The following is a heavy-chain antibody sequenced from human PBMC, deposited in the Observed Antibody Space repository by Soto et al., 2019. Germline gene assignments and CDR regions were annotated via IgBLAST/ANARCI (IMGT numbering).Heavy chain of an antibody. CDR2: IYNSGST. V-gene: IGHV4-59*02. Sequence: KTSETLSLTCTVSGDSVSRYYCNWSRQPPGKGLEWIGYIYNSGSTTYNPSLKSRVTISVDTSKNQFSLTLTSVTAADTAVYYCARAPTYSYGSGTPYYFYAMDVWGQGTTVTVSS. CDR1: GDSVSRYY. D-gene: IGHD3-10*01. CDR3: ARAPTYSYGSGTPYYFYAMDV. J-gene: IGHJ6*02.